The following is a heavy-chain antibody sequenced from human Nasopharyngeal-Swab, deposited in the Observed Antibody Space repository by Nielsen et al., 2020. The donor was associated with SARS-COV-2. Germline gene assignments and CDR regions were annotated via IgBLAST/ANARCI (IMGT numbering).Heavy chain of an antibody. J-gene: IGHJ4*02. CDR3: ARGIVGATGTPFFDY. CDR2: INHSGST. D-gene: IGHD1-26*01. Sequence: TLSLTCAVHGGSFSGYYWSWIRQPPGKGLEWIGEINHSGSTNYNPSLKSRVTISVDTSKNQFSLKLSSVTAADTAVYYCARGIVGATGTPFFDYWGQGTLVTVSS. V-gene: IGHV4-34*01. CDR1: GGSFSGYY.